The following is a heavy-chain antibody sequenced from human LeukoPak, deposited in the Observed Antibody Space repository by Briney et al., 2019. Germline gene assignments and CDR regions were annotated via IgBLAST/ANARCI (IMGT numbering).Heavy chain of an antibody. CDR1: GGSFSGYY. Sequence: SETLSLTCAVYGGSFSGYYWSWIRQPPGKGLEWIGEINHSGSTNYNPSLKSRVTISVDTSKNQFSLKLSSVTAADTAVYYCARSFSHSSGYDYWGQGTLVTVSS. V-gene: IGHV4-34*01. J-gene: IGHJ4*02. CDR3: ARSFSHSSGYDY. CDR2: INHSGST. D-gene: IGHD3-22*01.